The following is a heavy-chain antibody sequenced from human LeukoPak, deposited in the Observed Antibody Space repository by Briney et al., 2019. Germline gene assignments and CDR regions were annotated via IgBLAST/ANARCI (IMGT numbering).Heavy chain of an antibody. CDR1: GGSISSYY. CDR3: ARDGGTVTDYYYYCYGMDV. D-gene: IGHD4-17*01. V-gene: IGHV4-59*12. J-gene: IGHJ6*02. Sequence: SETLSLTCTVSGGSISSYYWNWIRQSPGKGLEWIGYIYYSGTTNYNPSLKSRVTMSVDTSKNQFSLKLSSVTAADTAVYYCARDGGTVTDYYYYCYGMDVWGQGTTVTVSS. CDR2: IYYSGTT.